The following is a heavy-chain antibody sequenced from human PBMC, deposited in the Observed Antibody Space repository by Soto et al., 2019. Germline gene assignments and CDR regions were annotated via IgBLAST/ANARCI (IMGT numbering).Heavy chain of an antibody. Sequence: SETLSLTCAVSGYSISSGYYWGWIRQPPGKGLEWIGSIYHSGSTYYNPSLKSRVTISVDKSKNQFSLKLSSVTAADTAVYYCAKFSRVNWFDPWGQGTLVTVSS. CDR2: IYHSGST. J-gene: IGHJ5*02. CDR1: GYSISSGYY. V-gene: IGHV4-38-2*01. CDR3: AKFSRVNWFDP. D-gene: IGHD3-10*01.